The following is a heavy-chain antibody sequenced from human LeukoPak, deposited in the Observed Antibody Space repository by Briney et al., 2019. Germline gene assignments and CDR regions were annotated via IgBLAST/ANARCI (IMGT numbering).Heavy chain of an antibody. CDR3: ARSVVGQLERLRWFDP. J-gene: IGHJ5*02. D-gene: IGHD1-1*01. V-gene: IGHV1-2*02. Sequence: ASVKVSCKASGYTFTGYYMHWVRQAPGQGLEWMGWIHPNSGGTNYAQKFQGRVTMTRDTSTSTAYMELSRLRSDDTAMYYCARSVVGQLERLRWFDPWGQGTLVTVSS. CDR2: IHPNSGGT. CDR1: GYTFTGYY.